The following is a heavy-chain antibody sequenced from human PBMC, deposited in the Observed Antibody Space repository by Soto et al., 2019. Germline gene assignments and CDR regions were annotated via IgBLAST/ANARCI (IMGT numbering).Heavy chain of an antibody. CDR3: ARDQNGSGNYYTRYFDY. Sequence: SENLSLTCAVSGGSINSRYWWSWVRQSPVKGLEWIGEIYHSGSTNYNPSLKSRVTISVDKSKNQFSLNLSSVTAADTAVYYCARDQNGSGNYYTRYFDYWGQGTLVTVS. J-gene: IGHJ4*02. V-gene: IGHV4-4*02. D-gene: IGHD3-10*01. CDR1: GGSINSRYW. CDR2: IYHSGST.